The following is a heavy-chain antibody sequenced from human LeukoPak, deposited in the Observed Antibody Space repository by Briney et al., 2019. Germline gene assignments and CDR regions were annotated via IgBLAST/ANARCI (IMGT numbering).Heavy chain of an antibody. J-gene: IGHJ6*04. D-gene: IGHD5-12*01. V-gene: IGHV4-31*03. Sequence: SETLSLTCSVSVGSVSSADFYWSWIRQHPGKGLEWIGHIHYSGRTYYNPSLKSRVAISLDTSKNQFSLKLGSVTAADTAVYYCARDRYSGYDWDFYYYGMDVWGKGTTVTVSS. CDR1: VGSVSSADFY. CDR3: ARDRYSGYDWDFYYYGMDV. CDR2: IHYSGRT.